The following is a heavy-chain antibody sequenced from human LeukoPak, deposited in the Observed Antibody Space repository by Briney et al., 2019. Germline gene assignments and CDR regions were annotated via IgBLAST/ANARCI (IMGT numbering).Heavy chain of an antibody. J-gene: IGHJ4*02. Sequence: SDTLSLTCTVSGGSITSYFWSWIRQVPGKGLEWIAYISYSGTTNYNPPLKSRVVISVDASKNQFSLNLRSVTAADTAVYYCAGEDFGGYRFDYWGQGTLVTVSS. CDR1: GGSITSYF. V-gene: IGHV4-59*01. D-gene: IGHD5-18*01. CDR3: AGEDFGGYRFDY. CDR2: ISYSGTT.